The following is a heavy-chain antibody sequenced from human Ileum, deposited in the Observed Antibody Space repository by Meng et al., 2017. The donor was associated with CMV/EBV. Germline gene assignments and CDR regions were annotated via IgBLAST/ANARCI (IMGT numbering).Heavy chain of an antibody. Sequence: VQLQESGPGLVKPSQTLSLTCTVSGASISSGDYFWTWVRQPPGKGLEWLSTVNDNGAVTFYADSVKGRFIISRDNSKNTLYLQVNSLRAEDTAIYYCAKDSGMSGWYFDYWGQGTLVTVSS. CDR2: VNDNGAVT. CDR1: GASISSGDYF. CDR3: AKDSGMSGWYFDY. V-gene: IGHV3-23*01. J-gene: IGHJ4*02. D-gene: IGHD6-19*01.